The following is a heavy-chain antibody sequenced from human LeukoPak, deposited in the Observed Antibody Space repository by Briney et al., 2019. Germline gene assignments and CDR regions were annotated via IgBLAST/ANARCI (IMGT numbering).Heavy chain of an antibody. D-gene: IGHD3-22*01. Sequence: ASVKVSCKASGYTFTGYYMHWVRQAPGQGLEWMGWINPNSGGTNYAQKFQGRVTMTRDTSISTAYMELGRLRSDDTAVYYCARDLHYDSSGSFDYWGQGTLVTVSS. V-gene: IGHV1-2*02. J-gene: IGHJ4*02. CDR3: ARDLHYDSSGSFDY. CDR1: GYTFTGYY. CDR2: INPNSGGT.